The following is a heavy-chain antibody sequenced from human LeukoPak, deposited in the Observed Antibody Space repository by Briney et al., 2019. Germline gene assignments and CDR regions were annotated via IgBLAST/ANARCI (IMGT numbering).Heavy chain of an antibody. CDR2: VSNSGDYI. D-gene: IGHD6-13*01. J-gene: IGHJ4*02. CDR1: GFSFSSYR. Sequence: GGSLRLSCAASGFSFSSYRMNWVRQAPGKGLEWVSSVSNSGDYIHYADSVKGRFTISRDNSKNSLYLQMHSLRAEDTALYYCAKRSAAGTVGYFDYWGQGTLVTVSS. V-gene: IGHV3-21*04. CDR3: AKRSAAGTVGYFDY.